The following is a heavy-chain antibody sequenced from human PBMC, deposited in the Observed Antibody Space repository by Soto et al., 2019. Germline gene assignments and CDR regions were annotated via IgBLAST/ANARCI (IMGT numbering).Heavy chain of an antibody. Sequence: QITLKESGPTRVKPTQALALTFTFSGCSLSTSGVGVGWIRTAPGKALEWLAVIYWDDDKRYNPSLKSRLTITKDTAKNQVVLRMADMDPVDTATYLCAHRGYMYGNWDHGYFDFRGQGTLVTVSS. J-gene: IGHJ4*02. CDR3: AHRGYMYGNWDHGYFDF. V-gene: IGHV2-5*02. D-gene: IGHD5-18*01. CDR1: GCSLSTSGVG. CDR2: IYWDDDK.